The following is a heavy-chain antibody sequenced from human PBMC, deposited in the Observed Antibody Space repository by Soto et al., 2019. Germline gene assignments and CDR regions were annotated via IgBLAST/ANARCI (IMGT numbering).Heavy chain of an antibody. Sequence: SASLSLSFTVSGGYISSHYWSWVRQAAGKGLEWIGRVYSSGSTFYNPSLKSRLTMSVDTPKNQFSLKLSSVTAADTAVYSCARDKGDSRIDYWGLGNLVTVSS. CDR3: ARDKGDSRIDY. CDR2: VYSSGST. D-gene: IGHD3-22*01. CDR1: GGYISSHY. J-gene: IGHJ4*02. V-gene: IGHV4-4*07.